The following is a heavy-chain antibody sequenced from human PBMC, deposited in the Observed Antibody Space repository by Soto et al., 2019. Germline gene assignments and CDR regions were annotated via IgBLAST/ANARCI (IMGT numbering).Heavy chain of an antibody. CDR2: IYYSGST. D-gene: IGHD5-18*01. Sequence: PSETLSLTCTVSGGSISSSSYYWGWIRQPPGKGLEWIGSIYYSGSTYYNPSLKSRVTISVDTSKNQFSLKLSSVTAADTAVYYCARQWIQLWFFDYWGQRTLVTVSS. V-gene: IGHV4-39*01. CDR1: GGSISSSSYY. J-gene: IGHJ4*02. CDR3: ARQWIQLWFFDY.